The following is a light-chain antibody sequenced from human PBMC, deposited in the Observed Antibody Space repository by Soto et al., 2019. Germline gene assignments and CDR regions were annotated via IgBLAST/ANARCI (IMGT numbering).Light chain of an antibody. Sequence: DIQMTQSPSSLSASVGDRVTITCQASQDISKYLNWYQQKPGKAPNLLIYGASNVQTGAPSRFSGSRSGTDFSFTISSLQPEDIATYYCQQYNDLLSFGGGTKVEIK. J-gene: IGKJ4*01. V-gene: IGKV1-33*01. CDR1: QDISKY. CDR3: QQYNDLLS. CDR2: GAS.